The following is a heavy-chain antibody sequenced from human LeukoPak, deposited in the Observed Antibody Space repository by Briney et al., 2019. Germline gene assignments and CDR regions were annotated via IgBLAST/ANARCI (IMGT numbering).Heavy chain of an antibody. D-gene: IGHD6-6*01. CDR3: ARGVSIAARHKTPYYMDV. CDR1: GGSISSYY. J-gene: IGHJ6*03. V-gene: IGHV4-59*01. CDR2: LYYSGST. Sequence: KPSETLSLTCTVSGGSISSYYWSWIRQPPGKGLEWIGYLYYSGSTNYNPSLKSRVTISVDTSKNQFSLKLSSVTAADTAVYYCARGVSIAARHKTPYYMDVWGKGTTVTVSS.